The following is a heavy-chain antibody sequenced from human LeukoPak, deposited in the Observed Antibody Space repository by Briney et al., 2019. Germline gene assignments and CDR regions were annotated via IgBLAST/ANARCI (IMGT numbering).Heavy chain of an antibody. Sequence: PSETLSLTCTVSGGSISSGGYYWGWIRQHPGKGLEWIGYIYYSGSTYYNPSLKSRVTISVDTSKNQFSLKLSSVTAADTAVYYCARLADCSGGSCSDYYGMDVWGQGTTVTVSS. D-gene: IGHD2-15*01. J-gene: IGHJ6*02. CDR2: IYYSGST. CDR1: GGSISSGGYY. CDR3: ARLADCSGGSCSDYYGMDV. V-gene: IGHV4-31*03.